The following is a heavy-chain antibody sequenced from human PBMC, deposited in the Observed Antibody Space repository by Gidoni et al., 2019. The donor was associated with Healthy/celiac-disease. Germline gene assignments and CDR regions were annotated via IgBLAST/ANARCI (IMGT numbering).Heavy chain of an antibody. CDR1: GFTFSSYS. V-gene: IGHV3-48*02. D-gene: IGHD4-4*01. CDR2: ISSSSSTI. CDR3: AAGDYGNGDY. Sequence: EVQLVESGGGLVQPGGSLRLSFAASGFTFSSYSMNWVRQAPGKGLEWVSYISSSSSTIYYADSVKGRFTISRDNAKNSLYLQMNSLRDEDTAVYYCAAGDYGNGDYWGQGTLVTVSS. J-gene: IGHJ4*02.